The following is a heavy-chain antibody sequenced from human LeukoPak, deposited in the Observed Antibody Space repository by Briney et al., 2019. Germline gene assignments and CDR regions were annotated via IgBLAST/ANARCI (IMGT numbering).Heavy chain of an antibody. CDR2: IIPIFDTG. J-gene: IGHJ2*01. CDR3: ARRWPARDTVMVSTMIKWYFDL. V-gene: IGHV1-69*01. CDR1: GGTFSSYA. Sequence: GSSVKVSCKASGGTFSSYAISWVRQAPGQGLEWMGGIIPIFDTGNYAQKFQGRLTITADESTSTAYMELGSLRAEDMAVYYCARRWPARDTVMVSTMIKWYFDLWGRGTLVTVSS. D-gene: IGHD5-18*01.